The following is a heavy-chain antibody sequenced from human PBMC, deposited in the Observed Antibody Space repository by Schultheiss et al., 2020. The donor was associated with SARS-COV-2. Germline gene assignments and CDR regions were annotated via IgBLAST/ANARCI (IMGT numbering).Heavy chain of an antibody. CDR1: GFTFGDYA. V-gene: IGHV3-49*03. D-gene: IGHD1-1*01. CDR2: IRSIAYGAIT. CDR3: TRDPNDLAYFSPSLQEGYYFDY. J-gene: IGHJ4*02. Sequence: GGSLRLSCITSGFTFGDYAMSWFRQAPGKGLEWVGFIRSIAYGAITEYAASVKGRFTISRDDSKSIAFLHMNSLKTEDTAVYYCTRDPNDLAYFSPSLQEGYYFDYWGQGTLVTVSS.